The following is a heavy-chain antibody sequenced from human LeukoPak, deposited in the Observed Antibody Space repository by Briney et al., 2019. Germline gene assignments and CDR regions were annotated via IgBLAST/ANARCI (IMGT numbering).Heavy chain of an antibody. CDR3: ASVSHSYYYYYMDV. V-gene: IGHV4-59*11. CDR2: IYHSGST. J-gene: IGHJ6*03. CDR1: GGSISSHY. Sequence: SETLSLTCTVSGGSISSHYSSWVREPPGKGLWWIGYIYHSGSTNYNPSLKSRVTISVDTSKNQFSLQLSSVTAADTAVYYCASVSHSYYYYYMDVWGKGTTVTVSS.